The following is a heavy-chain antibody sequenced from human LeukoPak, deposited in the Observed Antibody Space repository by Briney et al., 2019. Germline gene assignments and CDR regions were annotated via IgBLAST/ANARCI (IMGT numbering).Heavy chain of an antibody. CDR3: ARGKYGDFDS. CDR1: GFTFSNYW. D-gene: IGHD4-17*01. J-gene: IGHJ4*02. V-gene: IGHV3-74*01. CDR2: INRDGSTT. Sequence: GGSLRLSCAASGFTFSNYWVHWVRQAPGKGLVWVSRINRDGSTTNYADSVKGRFTVSRDNAKNTLNLQMNSLRAEDTAVYYCARGKYGDFDSWGQGTLVTVSS.